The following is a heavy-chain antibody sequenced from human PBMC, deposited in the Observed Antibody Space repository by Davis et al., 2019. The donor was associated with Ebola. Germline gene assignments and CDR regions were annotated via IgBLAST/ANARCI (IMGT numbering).Heavy chain of an antibody. CDR2: ISGSGGST. CDR3: AKDRYGSPQGWFDP. Sequence: GESLKISCAASGFTFSSYAMSWVRQAPGKGLEWVSGISGSGGSTYYADSVKDRFTISRDNSKNTLYVQMNSLRADDTAVYYCAKDRYGSPQGWFDPWGQGTLVTVSS. D-gene: IGHD6-13*01. J-gene: IGHJ5*02. CDR1: GFTFSSYA. V-gene: IGHV3-23*01.